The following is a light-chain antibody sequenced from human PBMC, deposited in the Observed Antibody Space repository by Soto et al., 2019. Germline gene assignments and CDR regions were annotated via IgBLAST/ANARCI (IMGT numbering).Light chain of an antibody. CDR2: EAS. CDR3: QQYGTTPYT. V-gene: IGKV3-20*01. Sequence: EIVLTQSSGTLSLSPGERATLSCRASQTIRRNYLAWYQQKPGQAPRLLIYEASSRATGTPDRFSGSGSGTDFTLTISRLEPEDFAAYYCQQYGTTPYTFGQGTNLDLK. J-gene: IGKJ2*01. CDR1: QTIRRNY.